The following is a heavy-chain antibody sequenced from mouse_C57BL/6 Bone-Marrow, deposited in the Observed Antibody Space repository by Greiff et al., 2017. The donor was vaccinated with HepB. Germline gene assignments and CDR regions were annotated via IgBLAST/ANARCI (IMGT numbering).Heavy chain of an antibody. CDR3: VRNTRYYAMDY. J-gene: IGHJ4*01. CDR2: IRSKSNNYAT. Sequence: EVQLVESGGGLVQPKGSLKLSCAASGFSFNTYAMNWVRQAPGKGLEWVARIRSKSNNYATYYADSVKDRFTISRDDSESMLYLQMNNLKTEDTAMYYCVRNTRYYAMDYWGQGTSVTVSS. D-gene: IGHD5-1-1*01. V-gene: IGHV10-1*01. CDR1: GFSFNTYA.